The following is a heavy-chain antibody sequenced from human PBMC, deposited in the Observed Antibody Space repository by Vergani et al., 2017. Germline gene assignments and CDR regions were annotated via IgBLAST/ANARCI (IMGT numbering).Heavy chain of an antibody. CDR2: INSDGSST. CDR1: GFTFSSYW. V-gene: IGHV3-74*01. CDR3: VXSRSLPAEKYYDFWSGYYTLDY. J-gene: IGHJ4*02. Sequence: EVQLVESGGGLVQPGGSLRLSCAASGFTFSSYWMHWVRQAPGKGLVWVSRINSDGSSTSYADSVKSRFTISRDNAKNTLYLQMNSLRAEDTAVYYCVXSRSLPAEKYYDFWSGYYTLDYWGQGTLVTVSS. D-gene: IGHD3-3*01.